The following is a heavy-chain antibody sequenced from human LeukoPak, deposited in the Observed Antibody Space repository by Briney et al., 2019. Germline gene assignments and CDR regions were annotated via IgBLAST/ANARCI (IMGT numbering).Heavy chain of an antibody. J-gene: IGHJ5*02. Sequence: GSLRLSCSAFGFTFSRYSMNRVRQAPGKGLEWVSYISSGNGTIYYADSVKGRFTISRDNAKNSLYLQMNSLRDEDTAVYYCARDLRGAYPWGKGTLVTVSS. CDR3: ARDLRGAYP. CDR1: GFTFSRYS. D-gene: IGHD4/OR15-4a*01. V-gene: IGHV3-48*02. CDR2: ISSGNGTI.